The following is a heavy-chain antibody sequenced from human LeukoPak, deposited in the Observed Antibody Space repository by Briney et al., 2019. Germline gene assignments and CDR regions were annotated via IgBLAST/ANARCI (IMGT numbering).Heavy chain of an antibody. CDR3: ARDLDYGEKSEDY. Sequence: GASVKVSCKASGLTFINYYMHWVRQAPGQGLEWLGIINLSGGSTHYPQKFQDRVTMTRDTSTSTVYMELSSLRSEDTAVYYCARDLDYGEKSEDYWGQGTLVTVSS. J-gene: IGHJ4*02. CDR2: INLSGGST. CDR1: GLTFINYY. D-gene: IGHD4/OR15-4a*01. V-gene: IGHV1-46*01.